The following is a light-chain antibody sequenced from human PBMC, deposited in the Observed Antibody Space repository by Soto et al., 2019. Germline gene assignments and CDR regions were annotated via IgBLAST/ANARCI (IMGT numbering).Light chain of an antibody. CDR1: RSNIGNNY. J-gene: IGLJ3*02. CDR3: EAWDSNLSGGV. CDR2: DND. V-gene: IGLV1-51*01. Sequence: QSVLTQPPSVSTAPGQKVTVSCSGSRSNIGNNYVSWYQHLPGTAPKLLIYDNDKRPSGIPDRFSASKSGTSATLDITGLLTGDDADYYCEAWDSNLSGGVFGGGTKLTVL.